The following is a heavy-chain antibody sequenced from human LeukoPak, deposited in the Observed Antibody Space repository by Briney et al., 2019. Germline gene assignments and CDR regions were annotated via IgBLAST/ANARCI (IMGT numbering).Heavy chain of an antibody. Sequence: SETLSLTCTVSGGSISSSSHYWGWIRQPPGKGLEWIGNIHYSGSTYYKPSLKSRVTISVDTSKNQFSLKLSSVTAADTAVYYCATTTVVTLIVYWGQGTLVTVSS. D-gene: IGHD4-23*01. CDR1: GGSISSSSHY. J-gene: IGHJ4*02. CDR3: ATTTVVTLIVY. V-gene: IGHV4-39*01. CDR2: IHYSGST.